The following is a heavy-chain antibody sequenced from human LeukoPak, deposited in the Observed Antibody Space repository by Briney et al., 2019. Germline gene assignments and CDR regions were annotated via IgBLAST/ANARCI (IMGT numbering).Heavy chain of an antibody. CDR3: ARVSNTWWQFDS. V-gene: IGHV4-39*01. D-gene: IGHD6-13*01. CDR1: GGSISSSSTYY. J-gene: IGHJ4*02. Sequence: SETLSLTRTVSGGSISSSSTYYWGWIRQPPGKGLEWIVNIYYSGSTYYNPSLRSRVTISVDTSKNQFSLKLSSVTAADTAVYYCARVSNTWWQFDSWGQGTLVTVSS. CDR2: IYYSGST.